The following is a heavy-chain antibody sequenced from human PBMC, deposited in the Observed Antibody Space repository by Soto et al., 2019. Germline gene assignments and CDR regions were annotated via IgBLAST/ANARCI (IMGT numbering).Heavy chain of an antibody. V-gene: IGHV1-18*01. J-gene: IGHJ4*02. Sequence: ASVKVSCKASGYTFTSYGISWVRQAPGQGLEWMGWISAYNGNTNYAQKLQGRVTMTTDTSTSTAYMELRSLRSDDTAVYYCARDIFGSPGAGAAYCGGDCYYYFDYRGKGTLVTVSS. D-gene: IGHD2-21*01. CDR3: ARDIFGSPGAGAAYCGGDCYYYFDY. CDR2: ISAYNGNT. CDR1: GYTFTSYG.